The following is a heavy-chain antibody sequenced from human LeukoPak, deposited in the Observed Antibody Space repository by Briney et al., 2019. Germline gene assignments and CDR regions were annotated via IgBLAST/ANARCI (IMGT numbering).Heavy chain of an antibody. CDR1: RFTFSTYW. V-gene: IGHV3-74*01. Sequence: PGGSLRLSCAPSRFTFSTYWMHWLRQVPGKGPVWVSRINSAGTSTSYADSVKGRFTIARDNAKTTLCVKFNCERVDDTAVYFCAGDRLYNFDYWGQGTLVTVSS. J-gene: IGHJ4*02. D-gene: IGHD2/OR15-2a*01. CDR3: AGDRLYNFDY. CDR2: INSAGTST.